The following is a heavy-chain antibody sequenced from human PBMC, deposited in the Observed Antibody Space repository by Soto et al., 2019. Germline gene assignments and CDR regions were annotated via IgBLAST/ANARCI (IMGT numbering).Heavy chain of an antibody. D-gene: IGHD3-10*01. J-gene: IGHJ6*02. V-gene: IGHV4-59*01. Sequence: QVQLQESGPGLVKPSETLSLTCTVSGDSISRYYWSWIRLSPGKGLEWIGYIYYSGETNYNPSVKSRVTMPVDRTKNQFSLKMSSVTASDTALYSCARDQGGESMKGSGMDVWGQGTTVTVTS. CDR2: IYYSGET. CDR1: GDSISRYY. CDR3: ARDQGGESMKGSGMDV.